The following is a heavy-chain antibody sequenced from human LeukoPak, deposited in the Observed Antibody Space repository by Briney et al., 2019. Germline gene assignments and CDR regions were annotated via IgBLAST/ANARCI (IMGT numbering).Heavy chain of an antibody. CDR1: GGSFSSEA. J-gene: IGHJ4*02. CDR3: GKKAGDCGGGSCYSIDY. CDR2: IIPIFGTP. D-gene: IGHD2-15*01. Sequence: GSSVKVSCKAFGGSFSSEAVSWVRQAPGQGLGWMGGIIPIFGTPNYAQKFQGRVTITTDESTSTAYMEVSSLRSEDTAVYYCGKKAGDCGGGSCYSIDYWGQGTLVTVSS. V-gene: IGHV1-69*05.